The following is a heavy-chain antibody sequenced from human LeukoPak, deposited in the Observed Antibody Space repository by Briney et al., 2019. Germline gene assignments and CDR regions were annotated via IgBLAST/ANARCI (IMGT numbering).Heavy chain of an antibody. V-gene: IGHV3-48*03. D-gene: IGHD4-17*01. J-gene: IGHJ4*02. CDR2: ISSSGSTI. CDR1: GFTFSSYE. Sequence: PGGSLRLSCAASGFTFSSYEMNWVRQAPGKGLEWVSYISSSGSTIYYADSVKGRFTISRDSAKTSLYLQINNLRAEDTALYYCAKAHDYGDYAGFDYWGQGTLVTVSS. CDR3: AKAHDYGDYAGFDY.